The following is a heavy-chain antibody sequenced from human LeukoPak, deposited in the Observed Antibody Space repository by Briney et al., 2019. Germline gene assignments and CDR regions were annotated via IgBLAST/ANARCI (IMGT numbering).Heavy chain of an antibody. J-gene: IGHJ4*02. CDR2: ITTSSTTK. CDR1: GFAFNTYS. Sequence: PGGSLRLSCAASGFAFNTYSMNWVRQAPGKGLQWVSSITTSSTTKYYADSVKGRFTISRDNAKNSLYLQMNSLRAEDTAVYYCARGPQSGYSYGFDNNFDYWGQGTLVTVSS. CDR3: ARGPQSGYSYGFDNNFDY. D-gene: IGHD5-18*01. V-gene: IGHV3-48*01.